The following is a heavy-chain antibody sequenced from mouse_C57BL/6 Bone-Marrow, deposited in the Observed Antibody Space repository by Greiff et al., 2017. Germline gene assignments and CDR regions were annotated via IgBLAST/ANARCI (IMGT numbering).Heavy chain of an antibody. V-gene: IGHV10-1*01. Sequence: DVKLVESGGGLVQPKGSLKLSCAASGFSFNTYAMNWVRQAPGKGLEWVARIRSKSNNYATYYADSVKERFTISRDDSESMLYLQMNNLKTEDTAMYYCVSPPWFAYWGQGTLVTVSA. CDR3: VSPPWFAY. J-gene: IGHJ3*01. CDR1: GFSFNTYA. CDR2: IRSKSNNYAT.